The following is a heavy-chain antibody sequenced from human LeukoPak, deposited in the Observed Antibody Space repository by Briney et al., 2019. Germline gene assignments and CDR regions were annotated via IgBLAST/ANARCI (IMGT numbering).Heavy chain of an antibody. CDR2: IYYSGST. V-gene: IGHV4-59*01. J-gene: IGHJ5*02. CDR1: GGSISSYY. D-gene: IGHD5-18*01. CDR3: ARVAIKSWFDP. Sequence: SETLSLTCPVSGGSISSYYWSWIRQPPGKGLEWIGYIYYSGSTNYNPSLKSRVTISVDTSKNQFSLKLSSVTAADTAVYYCARVAIKSWFDPWGQGTLVTVSS.